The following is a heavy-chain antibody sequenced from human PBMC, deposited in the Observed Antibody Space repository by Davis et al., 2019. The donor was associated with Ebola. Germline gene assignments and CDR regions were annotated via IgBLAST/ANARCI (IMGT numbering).Heavy chain of an antibody. CDR1: GYTFTNYD. CDR3: ARPYYDILTGYQPFGY. D-gene: IGHD3-9*01. CDR2: MNPNSANT. V-gene: IGHV1-8*01. J-gene: IGHJ4*02. Sequence: ASVKVSCKASGYTFTNYDVHWVRQGTGQGLEWIGWMNPNSANTGYAQKFQGRVTMTRNTSISTAYMELSSLRSEDTAVYYCARPYYDILTGYQPFGYWGQGTLVTVSS.